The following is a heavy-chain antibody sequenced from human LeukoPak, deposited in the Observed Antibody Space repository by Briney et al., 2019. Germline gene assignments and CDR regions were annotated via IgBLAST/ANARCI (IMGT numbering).Heavy chain of an antibody. CDR3: ARDPPDSGWAFWS. V-gene: IGHV3-33*01. CDR1: GFTFITHG. Sequence: PGGSLRLSCSASGFTFITHGMHWVRQAPGKGLEWVAFIWADGSHKYYTDSVKGRFTVSRDNSKSTLYLQMNSLRVEDTSVYFCARDPPDSGWAFWSWGQGTLVTVSS. D-gene: IGHD6-19*01. J-gene: IGHJ4*02. CDR2: IWADGSHK.